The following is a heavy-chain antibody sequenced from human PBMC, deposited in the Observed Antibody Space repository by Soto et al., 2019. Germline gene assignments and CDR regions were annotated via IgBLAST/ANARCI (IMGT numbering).Heavy chain of an antibody. D-gene: IGHD2-21*02. CDR1: GYIFTDHC. V-gene: IGHV5-51*01. CDR2: ICPGYSNI. J-gene: IGHJ4*02. Sequence: PGESLKISCKGSGYIFTDHCIVWVRQMAGKGLEWVGIICPGYSNIIYSPSVQGQVTISADMSISTAYLQWSSLKASDTAIYYCARRHYCRGDCTINPDYYYFDYWGQGTLVTVYS. CDR3: ARRHYCRGDCTINPDYYYFDY.